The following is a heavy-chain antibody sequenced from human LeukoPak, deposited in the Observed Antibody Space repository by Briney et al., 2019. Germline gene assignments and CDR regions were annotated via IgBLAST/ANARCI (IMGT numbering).Heavy chain of an antibody. D-gene: IGHD6-19*01. CDR1: GFTFSTTA. CDR2: ISGSGDNTVMSGSGENT. CDR3: ARAGDSSGSPNYYYYGKDV. Sequence: GESLRLSCAASGFTFSTTAMGWVRQAPGKGLEWLSVISGSGDNTVMSGSGENTYYADSVKGRFTISRDNSKNTLYLQMNSLRVEDTAVYYCARAGDSSGSPNYYYYGKDVWGQGTTVTVSS. J-gene: IGHJ6*02. V-gene: IGHV3-23*01.